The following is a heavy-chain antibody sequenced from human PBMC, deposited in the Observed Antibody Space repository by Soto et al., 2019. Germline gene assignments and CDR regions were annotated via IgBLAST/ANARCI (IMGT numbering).Heavy chain of an antibody. Sequence: PGESLKISCKGSGYRFNNYWIGWVRQMPGKGLEWMGIIYPGDSDTRYSPSFEGQVTISADKSISTAYLQWSSVKASDTAMYYCARFGITMLRGDMDVWGQGTKVTVSS. J-gene: IGHJ6*02. V-gene: IGHV5-51*01. CDR2: IYPGDSDT. D-gene: IGHD3-10*01. CDR1: GYRFNNYW. CDR3: ARFGITMLRGDMDV.